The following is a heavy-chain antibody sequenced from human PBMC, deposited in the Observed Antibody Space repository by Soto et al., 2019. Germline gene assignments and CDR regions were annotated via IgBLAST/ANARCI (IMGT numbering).Heavy chain of an antibody. CDR2: ISAYNGNT. J-gene: IGHJ6*02. Sequence: QVQLVQSGAEVKKPGASVKVSCKASGYTFTSYGISWVRQAPGQGLEWMGWISAYNGNTNYAQQLQGRVTMTTDTSTSTAYMELRSLRSDDTAVYYCASGYCSGGSCYSPHYYGMDVWGQGTTVTVSS. CDR1: GYTFTSYG. D-gene: IGHD2-15*01. V-gene: IGHV1-18*04. CDR3: ASGYCSGGSCYSPHYYGMDV.